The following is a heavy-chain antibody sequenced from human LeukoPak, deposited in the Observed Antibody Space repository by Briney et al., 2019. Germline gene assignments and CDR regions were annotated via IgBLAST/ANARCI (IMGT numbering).Heavy chain of an antibody. Sequence: SETLSLTCTVSGGSISSYYWSWIRQPPGKGLEWIGYIYYSGSTNYNPSLKSRVTISVDTSKNQFSLKLSSVTAADTAVYYCARDKGGAHAFDYWGRGTLVTVSS. J-gene: IGHJ4*02. D-gene: IGHD3-16*01. V-gene: IGHV4-59*01. CDR1: GGSISSYY. CDR2: IYYSGST. CDR3: ARDKGGAHAFDY.